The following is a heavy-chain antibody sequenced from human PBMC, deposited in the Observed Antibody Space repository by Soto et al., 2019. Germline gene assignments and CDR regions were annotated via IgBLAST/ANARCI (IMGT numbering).Heavy chain of an antibody. Sequence: QLQLQESGPGLVKPSETLSLTCTVSGVSISDTSYYWGWIRQPPGKGLEWIGTIYFNGNTFYNPSLKSRLTISVDTSSNQFSRRLTSVTAADTAVYYCARQGSYWGQGTLVAVSS. CDR3: ARQGSY. CDR2: IYFNGNT. J-gene: IGHJ4*02. V-gene: IGHV4-39*01. CDR1: GVSISDTSYY.